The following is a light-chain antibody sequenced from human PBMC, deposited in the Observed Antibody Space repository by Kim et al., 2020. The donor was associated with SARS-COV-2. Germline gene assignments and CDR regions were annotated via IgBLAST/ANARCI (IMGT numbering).Light chain of an antibody. CDR2: DAS. CDR1: QDISNY. CDR3: QQYDNLPLT. V-gene: IGKV1-33*01. Sequence: DIQMTQSPSSLSASVGDRVTITCQASQDISNYLNWYQQKPGKAPTLLIYDASNLETGGPSRFSGSGSGTDFTFTISSLQPEDIATYYCQQYDNLPLTFGPGTKVDIK. J-gene: IGKJ3*01.